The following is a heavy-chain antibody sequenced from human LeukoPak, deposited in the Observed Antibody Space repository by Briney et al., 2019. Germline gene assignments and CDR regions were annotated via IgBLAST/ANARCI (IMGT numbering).Heavy chain of an antibody. Sequence: GGSLRLSCAASGFTFSSYWMHWVRQAPGKGLVWVSRINSDGSSTSYADSVKGRFTISRDNAKNTLYLQMNSLRAKDTAVYYCARGAGLLWFGEFSPIDYWGQGTLVTVSS. CDR3: ARGAGLLWFGEFSPIDY. CDR2: INSDGSST. V-gene: IGHV3-74*01. D-gene: IGHD3-10*01. CDR1: GFTFSSYW. J-gene: IGHJ4*02.